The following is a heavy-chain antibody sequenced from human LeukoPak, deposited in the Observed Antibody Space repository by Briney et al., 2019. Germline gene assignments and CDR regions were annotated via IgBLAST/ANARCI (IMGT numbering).Heavy chain of an antibody. CDR3: ARRRDSSSWYEEDY. CDR1: GGSITSTTYY. V-gene: IGHV4-39*01. CDR2: IYYSGST. D-gene: IGHD6-13*01. Sequence: SSETLSLTCTVSGGSITSTTYYWGWIRQPPGKGLEWIGSIYYSGSTYYNPSLKSRVTTSGDTSKNQLSLKLSSVTAADTAVYYCARRRDSSSWYEEDYWGQGTLVTVSS. J-gene: IGHJ4*02.